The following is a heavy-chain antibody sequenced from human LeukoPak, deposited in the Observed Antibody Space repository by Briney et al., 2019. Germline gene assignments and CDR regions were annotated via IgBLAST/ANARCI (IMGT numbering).Heavy chain of an antibody. Sequence: GASVKVSCKASGYTFTGYYMHWVRQAPGQGLEWMGWINPDSGGTNYAQKFQGRVTMTSDTSISTTYMELSRLRSDDTAVYYCAKDPLPYDNTGYSFGDWGQGTLVTVSS. V-gene: IGHV1-2*02. D-gene: IGHD3-22*01. CDR3: AKDPLPYDNTGYSFGD. CDR1: GYTFTGYY. J-gene: IGHJ4*02. CDR2: INPDSGGT.